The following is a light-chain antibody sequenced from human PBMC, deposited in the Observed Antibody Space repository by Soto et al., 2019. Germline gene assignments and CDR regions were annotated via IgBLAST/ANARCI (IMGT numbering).Light chain of an antibody. J-gene: IGLJ3*02. CDR3: QVWDSSSDHVL. V-gene: IGLV3-21*02. CDR1: NIGSKS. Sequence: SYELTHPPSVSVAPGQTARITCERNNIGSKSVHRYQQRPGQAPVLVVYGDSDRPSGNPERFSGSNSENTATLTITRVEAGDEADYYCQVWDSSSDHVLFGGGTKLTVL. CDR2: GDS.